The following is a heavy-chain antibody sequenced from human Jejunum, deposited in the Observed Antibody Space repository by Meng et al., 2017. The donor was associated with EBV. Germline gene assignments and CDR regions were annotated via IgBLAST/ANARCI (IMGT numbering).Heavy chain of an antibody. V-gene: IGHV4-61*08. Sequence: GRLQEAGPGLVKPPETLSLTGTVSGGSVSSGGYYWSWIRQPPGKGLEWIGYIYNSESTNYKSSLKSRVTISADTSKTQFSLRLSSVTAADTAVYYCARDQNGSYFAYWGQGTLVTVSS. J-gene: IGHJ4*02. CDR1: GGSVSSGGYY. CDR3: ARDQNGSYFAY. D-gene: IGHD1-26*01. CDR2: IYNSEST.